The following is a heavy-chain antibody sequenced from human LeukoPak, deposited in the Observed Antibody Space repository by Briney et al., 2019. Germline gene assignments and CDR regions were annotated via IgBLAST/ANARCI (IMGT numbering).Heavy chain of an antibody. J-gene: IGHJ4*02. CDR1: GFTFSDSY. V-gene: IGHV3-11*01. D-gene: IGHD3-22*01. CDR2: ISYGGTTI. CDR3: ARTKDSSGYYFMVFDY. Sequence: GGSLRLSCAASGFTFSDSYMTWIRQAPGKGLEWVSYISYGGTTIYYADSVKGRFTISRDNAKNSLYLQMNSLRAEDTAVYYCARTKDSSGYYFMVFDYWGQGTLVTVSS.